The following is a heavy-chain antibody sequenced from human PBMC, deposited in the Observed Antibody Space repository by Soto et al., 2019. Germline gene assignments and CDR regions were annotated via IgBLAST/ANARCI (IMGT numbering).Heavy chain of an antibody. Sequence: GGSLRLSCAASGFTFSSYAMHWVRQAPGKGLEWVAVISYDGGNKYYADSVKGRFTISRDNSKNTLYLQMNSLRAEDKAVYYCARYNLGFDYWGQGALVTVSS. J-gene: IGHJ4*02. CDR3: ARYNLGFDY. D-gene: IGHD1-20*01. CDR1: GFTFSSYA. V-gene: IGHV3-30-3*01. CDR2: ISYDGGNK.